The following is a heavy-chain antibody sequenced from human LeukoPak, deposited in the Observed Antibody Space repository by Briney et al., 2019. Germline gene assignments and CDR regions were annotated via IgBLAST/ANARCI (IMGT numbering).Heavy chain of an antibody. Sequence: SETLSLTCTVSAGSISSYYWSWIRQPPGKGLEWSGYIYYSGSTNYNPSLKSRVTISVDTSKNQFSLKLSSVTAADTAVYYCARGQYTGFPMGNCFDPCGQGTLVAVSS. CDR1: AGSISSYY. D-gene: IGHD3-10*01. CDR2: IYYSGST. CDR3: ARGQYTGFPMGNCFDP. J-gene: IGHJ5*02. V-gene: IGHV4-59*01.